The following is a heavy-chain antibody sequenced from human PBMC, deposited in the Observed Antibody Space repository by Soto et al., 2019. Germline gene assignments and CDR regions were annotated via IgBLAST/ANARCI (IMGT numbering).Heavy chain of an antibody. V-gene: IGHV3-30*18. D-gene: IGHD5-12*01. J-gene: IGHJ6*02. CDR2: ISYDGSNK. Sequence: GGSLRLSCAASGFTFSSYGMHWVRQAPGKGLEWVAVISYDGSNKYYADSVKGRFTISRDNSKNTLYLQMNSLRAEDTAVYYCAKDETGYSGYDRYYYYYGMDVWGQGTTVTVSS. CDR3: AKDETGYSGYDRYYYYYGMDV. CDR1: GFTFSSYG.